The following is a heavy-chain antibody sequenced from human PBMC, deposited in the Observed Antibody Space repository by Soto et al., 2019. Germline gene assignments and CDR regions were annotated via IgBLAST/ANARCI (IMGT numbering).Heavy chain of an antibody. CDR1: GYTFTGYY. J-gene: IGHJ3*02. CDR2: INPNSGGT. Sequence: ASVKVSCKASGYTFTGYYMHWVRQAPGQGLEWMGWINPNSGGTNYAQKFQGWVTMTRDTSISTAYMELSRLRSDDTAVYCCARRVATTNDAFDIWGQGTMVTVSS. V-gene: IGHV1-2*04. CDR3: ARRVATTNDAFDI. D-gene: IGHD5-12*01.